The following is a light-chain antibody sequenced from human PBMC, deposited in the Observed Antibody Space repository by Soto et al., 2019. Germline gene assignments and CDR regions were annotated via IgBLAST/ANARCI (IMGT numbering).Light chain of an antibody. CDR3: QQRSHGLT. CDR2: DAS. V-gene: IGKV3-11*01. Sequence: DIVLTQSPGTLSLSPGDRATLSCRASQSVSNYVAWYQQRPGQAPRLLIYDASNRATGIPVRFSGSGSGTDFTLTISSLEPEYFAVYYCQQRSHGLTFGGGTKVEIK. J-gene: IGKJ4*01. CDR1: QSVSNY.